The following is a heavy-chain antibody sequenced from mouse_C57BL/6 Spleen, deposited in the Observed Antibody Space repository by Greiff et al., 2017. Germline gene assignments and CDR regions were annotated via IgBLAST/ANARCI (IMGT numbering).Heavy chain of an antibody. D-gene: IGHD1-1*01. CDR1: GFSLTSYA. CDR2: IWTGGGT. Sequence: VQLQQSGPGLVAPSQSLSITCTVSGFSLTSYAISWVRQPPGKGLEWLGVIWTGGGTNYNSDLKSRLSIIKDNSKSQVFLKMNSLQTDDTARYYCGRNYDGSTFDYWGQGTTLTVSS. V-gene: IGHV2-9-1*01. J-gene: IGHJ2*01. CDR3: GRNYDGSTFDY.